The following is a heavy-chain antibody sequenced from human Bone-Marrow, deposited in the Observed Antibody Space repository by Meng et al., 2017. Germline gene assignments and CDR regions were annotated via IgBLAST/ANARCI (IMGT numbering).Heavy chain of an antibody. CDR2: ISAYNGNT. V-gene: IGHV1-18*01. D-gene: IGHD3-16*01. CDR3: ARDGLRFAYSGNFDY. J-gene: IGHJ4*02. Sequence: QVQRVPVGLEVKKPGSSVTASCKASGYTFTSYGISWVRQAPGQGLEWMGWISAYNGNTNYAQKLQGRVTMTTDTSTSTAYMELRSLRSDDTAVYYCARDGLRFAYSGNFDYWDQGTLVTVSS. CDR1: GYTFTSYG.